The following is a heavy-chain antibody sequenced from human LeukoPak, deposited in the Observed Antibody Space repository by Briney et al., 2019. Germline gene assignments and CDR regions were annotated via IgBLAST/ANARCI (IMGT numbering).Heavy chain of an antibody. Sequence: PSETLSLTCTVSGGSISSYYWSWIRQPPGKGLEWIGYIYYSGSTNYNPSLKSRVTISVDTSKNQFSLKLNSVTAADTAAYYCARADRITMVRGVILFDYWGQGTLVTVSS. CDR1: GGSISSYY. CDR2: IYYSGST. V-gene: IGHV4-59*01. D-gene: IGHD3-10*01. CDR3: ARADRITMVRGVILFDY. J-gene: IGHJ4*02.